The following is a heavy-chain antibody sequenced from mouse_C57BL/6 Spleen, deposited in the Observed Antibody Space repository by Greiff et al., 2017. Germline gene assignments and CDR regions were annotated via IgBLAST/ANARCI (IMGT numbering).Heavy chain of an antibody. J-gene: IGHJ2*01. CDR3: ARIATLKYYGSSYLGYFDY. CDR1: GFSLSTFGMG. D-gene: IGHD1-1*01. CDR2: IWWDDDK. V-gene: IGHV8-8*01. Sequence: QVTLKVSGPGILQPSQTLSLTCSFSGFSLSTFGMGVGWIRQPSGKGLDWLAHIWWDDDKYYNPALKSRLTISKDTSKTQVFLKIANVDTADTATYYCARIATLKYYGSSYLGYFDYWGQGTTLTVSS.